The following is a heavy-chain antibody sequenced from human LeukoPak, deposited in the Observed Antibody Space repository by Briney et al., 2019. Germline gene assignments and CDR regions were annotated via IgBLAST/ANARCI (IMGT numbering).Heavy chain of an antibody. J-gene: IGHJ4*02. Sequence: SETLSLTCTVSGGSVSSGNYYWSWIRQPPGKGLEWIGYIYYSGSTNYNPSLKSRVTISVDTSKNQFSLKLSSVTAADTAVYYCARGGDGYSQRLDSWGQGTLVTVPS. V-gene: IGHV4-61*01. CDR2: IYYSGST. CDR3: ARGGDGYSQRLDS. CDR1: GGSVSSGNYY. D-gene: IGHD5-24*01.